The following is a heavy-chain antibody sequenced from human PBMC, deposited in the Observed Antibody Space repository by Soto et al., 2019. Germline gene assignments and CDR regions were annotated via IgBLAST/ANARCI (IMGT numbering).Heavy chain of an antibody. CDR2: IIPILGIA. V-gene: IGHV1-69*02. Sequence: SVKVSCKASGGTFSSYTISWVRQAPGQGLEWMGRIIPILGIANYAQKFQGRVTITADKSTSTAYMELSSLRSEDTAVYYCARVPFIAAAVNGMDFWGQGTTVTVSS. CDR3: ARVPFIAAAVNGMDF. J-gene: IGHJ6*02. CDR1: GGTFSSYT. D-gene: IGHD6-13*01.